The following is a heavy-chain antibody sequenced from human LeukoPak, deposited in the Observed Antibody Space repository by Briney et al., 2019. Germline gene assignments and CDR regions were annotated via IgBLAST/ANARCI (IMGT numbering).Heavy chain of an antibody. Sequence: EASVKVSCKASGYTFTGYYMHWVRQAPGQGLEWMGWINRNSGGTNYAQTFQGRVTMTRDTSISTAYMELSRLRSDDTAVYYCARGGGYSSSWYSDYWGQGTLVTVSS. V-gene: IGHV1-2*02. CDR1: GYTFTGYY. J-gene: IGHJ4*02. CDR3: ARGGGYSSSWYSDY. CDR2: INRNSGGT. D-gene: IGHD6-13*01.